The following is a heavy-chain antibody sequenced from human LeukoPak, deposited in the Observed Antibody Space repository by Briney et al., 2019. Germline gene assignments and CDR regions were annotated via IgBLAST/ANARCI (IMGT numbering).Heavy chain of an antibody. CDR1: GDIFSTYG. J-gene: IGHJ6*03. Sequence: SVKVSRQASGDIFSTYGFSWVRQAPGQGLEWMGGIIPMVGTAKYAHTFQGRVTITADESTNTAYMELTSLRAEDTAVYYCARVVIMPGYYSDMDVWAKGTTVTVSS. D-gene: IGHD3-3*01. CDR2: IIPMVGTA. V-gene: IGHV1-69*01. CDR3: ARVVIMPGYYSDMDV.